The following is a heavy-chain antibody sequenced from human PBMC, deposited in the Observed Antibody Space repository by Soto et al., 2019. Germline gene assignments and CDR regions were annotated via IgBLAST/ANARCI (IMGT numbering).Heavy chain of an antibody. CDR1: GGSISTSAYY. CDR2: IYYSGTS. V-gene: IGHV4-39*01. CDR3: ASRVEGLYSGNDRYYFDY. D-gene: IGHD5-12*01. Sequence: QLQLQESGPGLVKPGETLPLTCTVSGGSISTSAYYWGWIRHPPGKGLEWIGTIYYSGTSYHNPSLKSRVTISVDTSKNQFSLTLTSVTAADTAVYYCASRVEGLYSGNDRYYFDYWGQGTLVTVSS. J-gene: IGHJ4*02.